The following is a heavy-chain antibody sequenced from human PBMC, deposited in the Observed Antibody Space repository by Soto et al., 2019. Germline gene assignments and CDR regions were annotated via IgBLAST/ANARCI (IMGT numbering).Heavy chain of an antibody. CDR3: ARDFTISGVVIIRYYYYGMDV. D-gene: IGHD3-3*01. CDR2: INPSGGST. CDR1: GYTFTSYY. J-gene: IGHJ6*02. Sequence: ASVKVSCKASGYTFTSYYMHWVRQAPGQGLEWMGIINPSGGSTSYAQKFQGRVTMTRDTSTSTVYMELSSLRSEDTAVYYCARDFTISGVVIIRYYYYGMDVWGQGTTVTVSS. V-gene: IGHV1-46*01.